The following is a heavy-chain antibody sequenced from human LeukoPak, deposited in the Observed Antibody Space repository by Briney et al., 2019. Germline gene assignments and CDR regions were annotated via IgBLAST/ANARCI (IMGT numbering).Heavy chain of an antibody. J-gene: IGHJ6*04. CDR1: GSSFTSYG. Sequence: GASLRISCKGSGSSFTSYGISWVRQMPGKGLEWMGRIDPSDSYTNYSPSFQGHVTISADKSISTAYLQWSSLKASDTAMYYCARHDILTGLPRYYYGMDVWGKGTTVTVSS. CDR3: ARHDILTGLPRYYYGMDV. CDR2: IDPSDSYT. V-gene: IGHV5-10-1*01. D-gene: IGHD3-9*01.